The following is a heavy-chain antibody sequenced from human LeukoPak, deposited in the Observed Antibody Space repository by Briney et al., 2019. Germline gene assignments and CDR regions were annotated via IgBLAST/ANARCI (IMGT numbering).Heavy chain of an antibody. Sequence: GGSLRLSCAASGFTFNSYWMSWVRQAPGKGLEWVASIKQDGSEKKYVDSVKGRFTISRDNSKNTLYLQMNSLRAEDTAVYYCARERSHAFDIWGQGTMVTVSS. V-gene: IGHV3-7*01. J-gene: IGHJ3*02. CDR2: IKQDGSEK. CDR1: GFTFNSYW. CDR3: ARERSHAFDI.